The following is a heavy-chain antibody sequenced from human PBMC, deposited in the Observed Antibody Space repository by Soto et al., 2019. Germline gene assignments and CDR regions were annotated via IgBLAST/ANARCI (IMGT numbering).Heavy chain of an antibody. CDR3: ASPRELSYSCFYFFTLDV. D-gene: IGHD3-16*01. J-gene: IGHJ6*02. Sequence: GASVKVSCKASGYTFTGYYVHWVRQAPGHGLEWLGWIHLNSGGTNYAQSFQGRVTMTRDMSVSTVYMEMTGLSSDDTAVYYCASPRELSYSCFYFFTLDVWGQGTTVTVSS. CDR1: GYTFTGYY. V-gene: IGHV1-2*02. CDR2: IHLNSGGT.